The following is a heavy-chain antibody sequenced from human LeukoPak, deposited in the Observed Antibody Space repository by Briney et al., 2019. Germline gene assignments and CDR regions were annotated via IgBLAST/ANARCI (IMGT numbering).Heavy chain of an antibody. Sequence: GGSLRLSCAASGFTFSNYEMDWVRQAPGKGLEWVSYISSSGSTIYYADSVKGRFTISRDNAKNSLYLQMNSLRAEDTAVYYCAREGPGTTFDYWGQGTLVTVSS. CDR1: GFTFSNYE. D-gene: IGHD1-1*01. V-gene: IGHV3-48*03. J-gene: IGHJ4*02. CDR2: ISSSGSTI. CDR3: AREGPGTTFDY.